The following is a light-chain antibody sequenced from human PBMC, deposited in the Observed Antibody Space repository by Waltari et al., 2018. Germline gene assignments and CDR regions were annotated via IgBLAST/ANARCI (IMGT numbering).Light chain of an antibody. CDR1: SSNVGTNY. CDR2: ENN. V-gene: IGLV1-51*02. J-gene: IGLJ1*01. CDR3: GTWDSSLVYV. Sequence: QSVLTQPPSVSAAPGQKVTISCSGRSSNVGTNYVSWYQHLPGTAPKLLIYENNKRPSGIPDRFSGSRSGTSATLGITGLQTGDEADYYCGTWDSSLVYVFGTGTKVTVL.